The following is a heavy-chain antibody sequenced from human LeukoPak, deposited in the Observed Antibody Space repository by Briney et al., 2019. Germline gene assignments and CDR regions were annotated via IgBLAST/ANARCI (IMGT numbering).Heavy chain of an antibody. Sequence: GGSLRLSCAASGFTFSSYAMSWVRQAPGKGLEWVSSIVGSDGSTYYADSVKGRFTISRDNSKNTLYLRMNSLRAEDTAVYYCAKDRGAAAPYYFDYWGQGTLVTVSS. CDR3: AKDRGAAAPYYFDY. D-gene: IGHD6-13*01. CDR2: IVGSDGST. J-gene: IGHJ4*02. CDR1: GFTFSSYA. V-gene: IGHV3-23*01.